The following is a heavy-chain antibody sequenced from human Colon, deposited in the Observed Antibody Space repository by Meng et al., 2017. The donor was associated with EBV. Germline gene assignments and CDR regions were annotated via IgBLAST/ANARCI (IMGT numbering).Heavy chain of an antibody. CDR1: VGAISTSGW. J-gene: IGHJ4*02. D-gene: IGHD2-2*01. CDR3: ARVRVIPAAVGFDY. Sequence: QVDHPGAGPGQVGPAGTLALPSAGPVGAISTSGWGSGVRQPPGKGLEWIGEIYRGGGTNYNPSFKSRVTISVDTSNNHFSLKLSYVTAADTAVYYCARVRVIPAAVGFDYWGQGTLVTVSS. V-gene: IGHV4-4*02. CDR2: IYRGGGT.